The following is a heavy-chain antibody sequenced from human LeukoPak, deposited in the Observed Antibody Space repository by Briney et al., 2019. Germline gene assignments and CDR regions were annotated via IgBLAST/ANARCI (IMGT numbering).Heavy chain of an antibody. CDR3: ARDSEAVAGTNYAFDI. CDR2: IYTSGST. D-gene: IGHD6-19*01. Sequence: KPSETLSLTCTVSGGSISSYYWSWIRQPAGKGLEWIGRIYTSGSTNYNPSLKSRVTMSVDTSKNQFSLKLSSVTAADTAVYYCARDSEAVAGTNYAFDIWGQGTMATVSS. J-gene: IGHJ3*02. CDR1: GGSISSYY. V-gene: IGHV4-4*07.